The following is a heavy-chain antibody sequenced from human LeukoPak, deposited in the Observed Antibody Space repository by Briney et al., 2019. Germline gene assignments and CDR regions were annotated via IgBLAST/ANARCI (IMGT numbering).Heavy chain of an antibody. CDR3: ARVAGSIDY. CDR1: GYTFTTYD. J-gene: IGHJ4*02. D-gene: IGHD6-19*01. Sequence: ASVKVSCKASGYTFTTYDINWVRPATREGLEWMGWMNPNSGYTGYAQKLQGRVTITRDTSISTAYMELSSLRSEDTAVYYCARVAGSIDYWGQGTLVTVSS. CDR2: MNPNSGYT. V-gene: IGHV1-8*03.